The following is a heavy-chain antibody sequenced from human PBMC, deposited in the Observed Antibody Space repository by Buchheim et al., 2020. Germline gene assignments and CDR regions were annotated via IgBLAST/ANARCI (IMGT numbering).Heavy chain of an antibody. Sequence: EVQLVESGGGLVQPGGSLRLSCAASGFSFSNYGMNWVRQAPGKGLERASYISSSGTTIYYADSVKGRFTISRDNAKNSLYLQMNSLRAEDTAVYYCARDGRDYVWGGYGNWFDPWGQGTL. J-gene: IGHJ5*02. CDR2: ISSSGTTI. CDR1: GFSFSNYG. CDR3: ARDGRDYVWGGYGNWFDP. D-gene: IGHD3-16*01. V-gene: IGHV3-48*01.